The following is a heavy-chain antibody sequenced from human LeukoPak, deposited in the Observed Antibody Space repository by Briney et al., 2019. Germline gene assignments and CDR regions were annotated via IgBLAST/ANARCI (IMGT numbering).Heavy chain of an antibody. CDR1: GGSISSYY. Sequence: SETLSLTCTVSGGSISSYYWSWIRQPPGRGLEWIGYIYYSGSTNYNPSLKSRVTISVDTSKNQFSLKLSSVTAADTAVYYCARGVANGAFDYWGQGTLVTVSS. J-gene: IGHJ4*02. CDR3: ARGVANGAFDY. V-gene: IGHV4-59*01. CDR2: IYYSGST. D-gene: IGHD3-10*01.